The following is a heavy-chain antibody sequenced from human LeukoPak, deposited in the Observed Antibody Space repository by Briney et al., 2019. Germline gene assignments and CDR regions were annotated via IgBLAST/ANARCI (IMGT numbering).Heavy chain of an antibody. V-gene: IGHV1-69*05. CDR2: IIPIFGTA. D-gene: IGHD3-10*01. Sequence: SVKVSCKASGGTFSSYAISWVRQAPGQELERMGRIIPIFGTANYAQKFQCRVTITTDESTSTAYMELSSLRSEDTAVYYCASQLLWFGEFLNWFDPWGQGTLVTVSS. J-gene: IGHJ5*02. CDR3: ASQLLWFGEFLNWFDP. CDR1: GGTFSSYA.